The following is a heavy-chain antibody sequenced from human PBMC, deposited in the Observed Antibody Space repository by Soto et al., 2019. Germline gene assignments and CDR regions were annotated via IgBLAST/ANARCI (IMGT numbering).Heavy chain of an antibody. CDR3: ARAGCDGGTCYTLVGLRYGMDV. CDR2: IASDGNNK. V-gene: IGHV3-30-3*01. Sequence: QVQLVESGGGVVQPGRSLRLSCAASGFTFSNYAMYLVRQAPGKGLEWVAVIASDGNNKYYEESVKGRFTISRDNSKNTLYMQMNSLRAEDTAVYYCARAGCDGGTCYTLVGLRYGMDVWGQGTTVTVSS. J-gene: IGHJ6*02. CDR1: GFTFSNYA. D-gene: IGHD2-15*01.